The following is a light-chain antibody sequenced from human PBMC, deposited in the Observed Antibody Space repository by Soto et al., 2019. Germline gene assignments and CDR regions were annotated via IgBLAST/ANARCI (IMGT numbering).Light chain of an antibody. Sequence: QSALTQPASVSGSPGQSITISCTGTSSDVGGYNYVSWYQQHPGKAPKLMIYDVSHRPSGVSNRFSGSKSGNTASLTISGLQAEDEADYYCSSYTSISTLVFGGGTKLTVL. CDR2: DVS. CDR1: SSDVGGYNY. CDR3: SSYTSISTLV. V-gene: IGLV2-14*01. J-gene: IGLJ2*01.